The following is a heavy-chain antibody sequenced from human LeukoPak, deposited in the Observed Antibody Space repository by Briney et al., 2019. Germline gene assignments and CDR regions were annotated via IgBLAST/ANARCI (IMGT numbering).Heavy chain of an antibody. CDR1: GYTFTSYY. J-gene: IGHJ4*02. D-gene: IGHD3-22*01. V-gene: IGHV1-46*01. CDR3: AREAAYYYDSSDLGVFGY. Sequence: ASVKVSCKASGYTFTSYYMHWVRQAPGQGLEWMGIINPSGGSTSYAQKFQGRVTMTRDTSTSTVYMELSSLRSEDTAVYYCAREAAYYYDSSDLGVFGYWGQGTLVTVSS. CDR2: INPSGGST.